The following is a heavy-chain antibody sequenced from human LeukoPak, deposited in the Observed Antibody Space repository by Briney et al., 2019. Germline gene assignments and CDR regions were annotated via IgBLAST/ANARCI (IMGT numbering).Heavy chain of an antibody. J-gene: IGHJ6*03. V-gene: IGHV1-2*02. Sequence: ASVTVSCKASGYTFIGYYMHWVRQAPGQGLEWMGWINPNSGDTNYAQKFQGRVTMTRDTSISTAYMELSRLRSDDTAVYYCARDRTRYYYYSYMDVWGKGTAVTISS. CDR2: INPNSGDT. CDR1: GYTFIGYY. CDR3: ARDRTRYYYYSYMDV. D-gene: IGHD1-14*01.